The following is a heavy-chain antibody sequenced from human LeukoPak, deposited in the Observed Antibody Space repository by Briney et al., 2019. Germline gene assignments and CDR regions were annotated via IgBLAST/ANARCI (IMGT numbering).Heavy chain of an antibody. CDR3: ARGHYYDSSGYSAF. CDR2: IKQDGSEK. Sequence: PGGSLRLSCAASEFTFSSYWMSWVRQAPGEGLEWVANIKQDGSEKYYVDSVKGRFTISRDNAKNSLYLQMNSLRAEDTAVYYCARGHYYDSSGYSAFWGQGTLVTVSS. D-gene: IGHD3-22*01. J-gene: IGHJ4*02. CDR1: EFTFSSYW. V-gene: IGHV3-7*01.